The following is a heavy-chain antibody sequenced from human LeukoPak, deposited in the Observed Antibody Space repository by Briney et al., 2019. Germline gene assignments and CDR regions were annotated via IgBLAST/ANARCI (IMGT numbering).Heavy chain of an antibody. CDR3: ARVFCSGGSCYSGADAFDI. CDR1: GFTVRSNF. Sequence: PGGSLRLSCAASGFTVRSNFMSWVRQAPGKGLEWVSIIYSDGNTYYADSVKGRFTISRDNSKNTVYLQMNSLRAEDTAVYYCARVFCSGGSCYSGADAFDIWGQGTMVTVSS. D-gene: IGHD2-15*01. V-gene: IGHV3-53*01. CDR2: IYSDGNT. J-gene: IGHJ3*02.